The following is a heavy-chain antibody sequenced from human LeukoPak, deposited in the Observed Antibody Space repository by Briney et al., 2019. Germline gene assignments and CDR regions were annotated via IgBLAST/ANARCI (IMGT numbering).Heavy chain of an antibody. Sequence: PGGSLRLSCAASGFTFSSYAMSWVRQAPGKGLEWVSAISGSGDSTYYADSVKGRFTISRDNSKNTLYLQMNSLRAEDTAVYYCAKAKAEYSGYDFDAFDIWGQGTMVTVSS. CDR2: ISGSGDST. J-gene: IGHJ3*02. D-gene: IGHD5-12*01. CDR1: GFTFSSYA. V-gene: IGHV3-23*01. CDR3: AKAKAEYSGYDFDAFDI.